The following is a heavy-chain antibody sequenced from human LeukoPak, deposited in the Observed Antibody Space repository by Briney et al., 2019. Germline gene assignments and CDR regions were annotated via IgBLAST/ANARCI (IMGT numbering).Heavy chain of an antibody. CDR2: IYTSGST. J-gene: IGHJ6*02. CDR1: GGSISSYY. Sequence: SETLSLTCTVSGGSISSYYWSWIRQPAGKGLEWIGRIYTSGSTNYNPSLKSRATMSVDTSKNQFSLKLSSVTAADTAVYYCAREATYYYVSGERYYGMDAWGQGTTVTVSS. V-gene: IGHV4-4*07. D-gene: IGHD3-10*01. CDR3: AREATYYYVSGERYYGMDA.